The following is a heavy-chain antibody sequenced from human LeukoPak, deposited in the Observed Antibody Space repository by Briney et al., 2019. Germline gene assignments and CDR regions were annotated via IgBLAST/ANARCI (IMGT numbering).Heavy chain of an antibody. J-gene: IGHJ3*02. CDR1: GYTFTSYF. CDR3: ARDYGVYNAFDI. CDR2: IIPIFGTA. D-gene: IGHD4-17*01. Sequence: ASVKVSCKASGYTFTSYFIHWVRQAPGQGLEWMGGIIPIFGTANYAQKFQGRVTITADESTSTAYMELSSLRSEDTAVYYCARDYGVYNAFDIWGQGTMVTVSS. V-gene: IGHV1-69*13.